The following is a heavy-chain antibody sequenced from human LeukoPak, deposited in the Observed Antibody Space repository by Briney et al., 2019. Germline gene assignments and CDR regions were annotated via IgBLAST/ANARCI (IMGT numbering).Heavy chain of an antibody. CDR1: GFTFDGYA. Sequence: GGSLRLSCAASGFTFDGYAMHWVRQAPGKGLEWVSLISGDGGSTYYADSVKGRFTISRDNSKNSLYLQMNSLRTEDTALYYCAKDTYCSGGSCYDPVYFQHWGQGTLVTVSS. D-gene: IGHD2-15*01. CDR3: AKDTYCSGGSCYDPVYFQH. V-gene: IGHV3-43*02. CDR2: ISGDGGST. J-gene: IGHJ1*01.